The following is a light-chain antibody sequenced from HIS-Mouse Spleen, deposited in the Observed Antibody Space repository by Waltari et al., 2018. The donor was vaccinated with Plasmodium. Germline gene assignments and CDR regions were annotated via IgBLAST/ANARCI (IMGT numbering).Light chain of an antibody. J-gene: IGLJ2*01. CDR2: EVN. V-gene: IGLV2-14*01. CDR3: SSYTSSSTVV. CDR1: SSDVGGYNC. Sequence: QSALTQPASVSGSPGQSITISCTGTSSDVGGYNCVSWYQQHPGKAPKLMIYEVNNRPPGFSSRFSGSKSGNTASLTIAGRQAEDEADYYCSSYTSSSTVVFGGGTKLTVL.